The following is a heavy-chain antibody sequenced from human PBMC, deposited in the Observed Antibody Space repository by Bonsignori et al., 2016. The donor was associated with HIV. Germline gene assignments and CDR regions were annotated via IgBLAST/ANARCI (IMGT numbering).Heavy chain of an antibody. J-gene: IGHJ4*02. CDR1: GGTFSSYA. Sequence: SVKVSCKASGGTFSSYAISWVRQAPGQGLEWMGGIIPILGIANYAQKFQGRVTITADESTSTAYMELSSLRSEDTAVYYCAREIDYGGNPPYFDYWGPGNPGHRLL. CDR2: IIPILGIA. CDR3: AREIDYGGNPPYFDY. D-gene: IGHD4-23*01. V-gene: IGHV1-69*10.